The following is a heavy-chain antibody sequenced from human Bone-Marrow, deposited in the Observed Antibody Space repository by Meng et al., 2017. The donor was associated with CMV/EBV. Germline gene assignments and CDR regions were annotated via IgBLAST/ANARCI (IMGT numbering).Heavy chain of an antibody. CDR2: IYYSGST. V-gene: IGHV4-39*07. J-gene: IGHJ4*02. D-gene: IGHD5-12*01. Sequence: SETLSLTCTVSGGSISSSSYYWGWIRQPPGKGLEWIGTIYYSGSTNYNPSLKSRVTISVDTSKNQFSLKLSSVTAADTAVYYCARGRGDIVPALNYWGQGTLVTVSS. CDR1: GGSISSSSYY. CDR3: ARGRGDIVPALNY.